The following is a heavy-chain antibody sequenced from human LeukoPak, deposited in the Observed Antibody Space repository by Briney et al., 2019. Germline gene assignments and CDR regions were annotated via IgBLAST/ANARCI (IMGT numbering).Heavy chain of an antibody. CDR3: ARAPRPGDSSGYYYGGANWFDP. J-gene: IGHJ5*02. CDR2: FDPEDGET. Sequence: ASVKVSCKVSGYTLTELSMHWVRQAPGKGLEWMGGFDPEDGETIYAQKFQGRVTMTEDTSTDTAYMELSSLRSEDTAVYYCARAPRPGDSSGYYYGGANWFDPWGQGTLVTVSS. D-gene: IGHD3-22*01. V-gene: IGHV1-24*01. CDR1: GYTLTELS.